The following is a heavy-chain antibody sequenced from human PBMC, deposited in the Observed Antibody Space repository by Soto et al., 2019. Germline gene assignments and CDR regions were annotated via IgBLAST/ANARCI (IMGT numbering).Heavy chain of an antibody. J-gene: IGHJ6*02. CDR3: AGPIAAAGTRSYYGMDV. CDR1: GYTFTSYD. V-gene: IGHV1-8*01. CDR2: MNPNSGNT. Sequence: QVQLVQSGAEVKKPGASVKVACKASGYTFTSYDSNWVRQATGQGLEWMGWMNPNSGNTGYAQKFQGRVTMTRNTSISTAYMELSSLRSEDTAVYYCAGPIAAAGTRSYYGMDVWGQGTTVTVSS. D-gene: IGHD6-13*01.